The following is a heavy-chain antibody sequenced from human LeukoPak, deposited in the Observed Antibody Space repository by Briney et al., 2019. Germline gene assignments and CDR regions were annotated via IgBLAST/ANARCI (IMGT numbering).Heavy chain of an antibody. Sequence: SGGSLRLSCAASGFTFSNYAMDWVRQAPGKGLEWVSAISGSGGSTYYADSVKGRFTISRDNSENTLYLQMDSLRAEDTAVYYCAKVTGTDYWGQGTLVTVSS. D-gene: IGHD3-9*01. J-gene: IGHJ4*02. CDR3: AKVTGTDY. CDR1: GFTFSNYA. CDR2: ISGSGGST. V-gene: IGHV3-23*01.